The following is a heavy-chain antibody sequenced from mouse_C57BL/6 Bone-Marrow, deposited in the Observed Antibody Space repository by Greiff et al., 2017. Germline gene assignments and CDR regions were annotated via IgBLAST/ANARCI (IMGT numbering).Heavy chain of an antibody. V-gene: IGHV1-55*01. J-gene: IGHJ3*01. CDR2: LYPGSGST. Sequence: QVHVKQPGAELGKPGASVKMSCKASGYTFTSYWITWVKPRPGQGLEWIGDLYPGSGSTNYNEKFKSKATLTVDTSSSTAYMQLSSLTSKDSAVYYCTRGGYLWFANWGQGDLVT. CDR1: GYTFTSYW. CDR3: TRGGYLWFAN.